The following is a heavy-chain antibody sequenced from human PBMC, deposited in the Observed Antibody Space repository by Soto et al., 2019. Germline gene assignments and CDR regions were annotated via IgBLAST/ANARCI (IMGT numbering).Heavy chain of an antibody. V-gene: IGHV4-61*01. CDR3: SRDQGLGAGYFAL. J-gene: IGHJ2*01. Sequence: QVQLQESGPGQAKPSETLFLTCTVSGGSVSSGTNYWSWIRQPAGKGLEWMGYIYRGSPNYNPSLESRATISVDTSRTQFSLMLSSVTAADTAVYYCSRDQGLGAGYFALWGRGTLVTVSS. D-gene: IGHD7-27*01. CDR1: GGSVSSGTNY. CDR2: IYRGSP.